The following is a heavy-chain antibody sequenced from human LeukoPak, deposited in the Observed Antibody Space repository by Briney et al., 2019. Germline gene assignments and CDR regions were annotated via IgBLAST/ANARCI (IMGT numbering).Heavy chain of an antibody. D-gene: IGHD6-19*01. CDR3: AKGYSSGWYPGGY. CDR1: GFTFSSYA. CDR2: ISGSGGST. J-gene: IGHJ4*02. Sequence: GGSLRLSCAASGFTFSSYAMSWVRQAPGKGLEWVSAISGSGGSTYYAESVKGRFTISRDNSKNTLYLQMNSLRAEDTAVYYCAKGYSSGWYPGGYWGQGTLVTVSS. V-gene: IGHV3-23*01.